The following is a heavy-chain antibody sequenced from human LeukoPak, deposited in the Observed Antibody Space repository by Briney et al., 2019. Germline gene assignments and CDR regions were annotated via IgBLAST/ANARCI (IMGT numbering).Heavy chain of an antibody. V-gene: IGHV4-34*01. Sequence: SETLSLTCAVYGGSFSGYYWSWIRQPPGKGLEWIGAINHSGSTNYNPSLKSRVTISVDTSKNQFSLKLSSVTAADTAVYYCARVAKWYSSSWYVLDYWGQGTLVTVSS. CDR1: GGSFSGYY. D-gene: IGHD6-13*01. CDR2: INHSGST. CDR3: ARVAKWYSSSWYVLDY. J-gene: IGHJ4*02.